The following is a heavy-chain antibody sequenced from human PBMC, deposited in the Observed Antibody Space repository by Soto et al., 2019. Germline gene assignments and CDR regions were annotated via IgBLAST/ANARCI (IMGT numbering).Heavy chain of an antibody. V-gene: IGHV4-39*01. J-gene: IGHJ4*02. CDR1: GDSINNRSYY. Sequence: AETLSLTCTVTGDSINNRSYYWGWIRQPPGKGLEWIGSIYYSGSTYNNPSLKSRVSMSVDTSKNQFSLKLRSVTAADTALYYCARQRTSVVTQAYFDSWGQGSLVTVSS. CDR2: IYYSGST. CDR3: ARQRTSVVTQAYFDS. D-gene: IGHD2-21*02.